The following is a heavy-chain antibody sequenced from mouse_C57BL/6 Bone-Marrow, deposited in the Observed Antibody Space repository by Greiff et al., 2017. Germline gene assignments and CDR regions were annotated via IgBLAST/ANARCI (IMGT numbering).Heavy chain of an antibody. CDR3: ARSGGDYFDF. CDR1: GYTFTSYW. J-gene: IGHJ2*01. V-gene: IGHV1-55*01. CDR2: IYPGSGST. D-gene: IGHD3-1*01. Sequence: VQLQQPGAELVKPGASVKMSCKASGYTFTSYWITWVKQRPGQGLEWIGGIYPGSGSTNYNEKFKSKATLTVDTSSSTAYMQLSSLTSEDSAVYYCARSGGDYFDFWGQGTTLTVSS.